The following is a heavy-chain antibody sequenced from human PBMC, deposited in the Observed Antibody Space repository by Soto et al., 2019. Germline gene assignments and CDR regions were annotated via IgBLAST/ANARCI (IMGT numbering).Heavy chain of an antibody. CDR2: VLPITGST. V-gene: IGHV1-69*06. CDR3: ATIRVRGGPLRFED. J-gene: IGHJ4*01. D-gene: IGHD5-12*01. CDR1: GGLFSVFS. Sequence: QVQLVQSGAEVKKPGSSVKVSCKTSGGLFSVFSFNWVRQAPGQGLEWMGGVLPITGSTDYAQKFQGRLTITDDRSTSTIYIELSRLTSDDTANYYCATIRVRGGPLRFEDGGQGTLISVSS.